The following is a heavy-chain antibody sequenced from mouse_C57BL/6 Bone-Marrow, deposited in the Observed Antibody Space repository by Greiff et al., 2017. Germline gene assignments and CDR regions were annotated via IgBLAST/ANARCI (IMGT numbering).Heavy chain of an antibody. V-gene: IGHV3-6*01. D-gene: IGHD2-2*01. Sequence: EVQLQQSGPGLVKPSQSLSLTCSVTGYSITSGYYWNWIRQFPGNKLEWMGYISYDGSNKYNPSLKNRISITRDTSKNQFFLKLNSVTTEDTATYYCARDGYPRMDYWGQGTSVTVSS. CDR3: ARDGYPRMDY. CDR2: ISYDGSN. CDR1: GYSITSGYY. J-gene: IGHJ4*01.